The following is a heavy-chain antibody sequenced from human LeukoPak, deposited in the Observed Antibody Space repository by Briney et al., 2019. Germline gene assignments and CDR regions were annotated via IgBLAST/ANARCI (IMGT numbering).Heavy chain of an antibody. J-gene: IGHJ4*02. CDR2: ISAYNGNT. V-gene: IGHV1-18*01. CDR3: AVGYYDSSGYYFLDY. D-gene: IGHD3-22*01. CDR1: GYTFTSYG. Sequence: GASVKVSCKASGYTFTSYGISWVRQAPGQGLEWMGWISAYNGNTNYAQKLQGRVTMTTDTSTSTAYMELRSLRSDDTAVYYCAVGYYDSSGYYFLDYWGQGTLVTVSS.